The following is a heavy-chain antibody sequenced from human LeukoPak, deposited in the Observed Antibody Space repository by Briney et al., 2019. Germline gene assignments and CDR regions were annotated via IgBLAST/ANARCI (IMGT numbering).Heavy chain of an antibody. CDR3: AKTPILGVIAISYDY. V-gene: IGHV3-30*18. Sequence: GGSLRLSCAASGFTFSSYGMHWVRQAPGKGLEWVAVISYDGSNKYYADSAKGRFTISRDNSKNTLYLQMNSLRAEDTAVYYCAKTPILGVIAISYDYWGQGTLVAVSS. CDR1: GFTFSSYG. CDR2: ISYDGSNK. D-gene: IGHD3-3*01. J-gene: IGHJ4*02.